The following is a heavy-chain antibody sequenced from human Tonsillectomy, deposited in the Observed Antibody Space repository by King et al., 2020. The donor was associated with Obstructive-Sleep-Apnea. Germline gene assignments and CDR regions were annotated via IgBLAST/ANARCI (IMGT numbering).Heavy chain of an antibody. Sequence: VQLVESGGGVVQPGRSLRLSCAASGFTFSSYAMHWVRQAPGKGLEWVAGISYDGSNKYYADSVKGRFTISRDNSKNTLYLQMNSLRAEDTAVYYCARIGLMWELLGQLDYWGQGTLVTVSS. V-gene: IGHV3-30*04. CDR2: ISYDGSNK. CDR3: ARIGLMWELLGQLDY. CDR1: GFTFSSYA. J-gene: IGHJ4*02. D-gene: IGHD1-26*01.